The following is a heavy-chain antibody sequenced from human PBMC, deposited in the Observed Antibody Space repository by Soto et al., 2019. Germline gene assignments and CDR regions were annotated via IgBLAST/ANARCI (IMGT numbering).Heavy chain of an antibody. CDR1: GGSFSGYY. CDR2: INHSGST. D-gene: IGHD1-7*01. J-gene: IGHJ4*02. V-gene: IGHV4-34*01. Sequence: SETLSLTCAVYGGSFSGYYWSWIRQPPGKGLEWIGEINHSGSTNYNPSLKSRVTISVDTSKNQFSLKLSSVTAADTAVYYCASRSNWNYTVGYYWGQGTLVTVSS. CDR3: ASRSNWNYTVGYY.